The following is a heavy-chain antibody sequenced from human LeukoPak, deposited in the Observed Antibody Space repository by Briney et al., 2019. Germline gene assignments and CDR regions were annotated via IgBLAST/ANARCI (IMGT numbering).Heavy chain of an antibody. V-gene: IGHV4-59*01. CDR3: ARNYYDSSGYYFYNYYYYMDV. Sequence: PSETLSLTCTVSRGSISGYYWAWIRQSPGKGLEWIGYVHNIEDTNYNPSLKSRVTISVDTSKNQFSLKLSSVTAADTAVYYCARNYYDSSGYYFYNYYYYMDVWGKGTTVTISS. D-gene: IGHD3-22*01. CDR2: VHNIEDT. J-gene: IGHJ6*03. CDR1: RGSISGYY.